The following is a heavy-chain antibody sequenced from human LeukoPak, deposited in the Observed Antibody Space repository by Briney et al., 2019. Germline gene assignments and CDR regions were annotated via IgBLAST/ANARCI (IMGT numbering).Heavy chain of an antibody. D-gene: IGHD3-10*01. V-gene: IGHV3-74*01. J-gene: IGHJ4*02. CDR1: GFTFSSYC. Sequence: GVSLRLSCAASGFTFSSYCMHWVRHAPGGGLVWVTRINSDGSSTTYADSVKGRFTNYRNNAKKMLYLQMNGLRGEDTALQYCTTAPGVSPADCWGQGTLVTVSS. CDR3: TTAPGVSPADC. CDR2: INSDGSST.